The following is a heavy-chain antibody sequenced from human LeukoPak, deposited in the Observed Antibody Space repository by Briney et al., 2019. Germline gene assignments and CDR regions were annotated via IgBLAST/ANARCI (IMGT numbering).Heavy chain of an antibody. D-gene: IGHD6-13*01. CDR1: GFTFSSYS. V-gene: IGHV3-21*01. CDR3: GREELYSSSWHYMDV. CDR2: ISSSSSYI. Sequence: GGSLRLSCAASGFTFSSYSMNWVRQAPGKGLEWVSSISSSSSYIYYADSVKGRFTISRDNAKNSLYLQMNSLRAEDTAGYYCGREELYSSSWHYMDVGGKGTTVTVSS. J-gene: IGHJ6*03.